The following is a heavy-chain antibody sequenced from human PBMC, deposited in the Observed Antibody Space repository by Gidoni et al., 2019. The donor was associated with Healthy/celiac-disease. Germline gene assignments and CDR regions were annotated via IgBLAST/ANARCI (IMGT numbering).Heavy chain of an antibody. J-gene: IGHJ4*02. CDR1: GFTLGDYA. CDR3: TRDESLEIYYDSSGYPFDY. Sequence: EVQLVASGGGLLKPGRYLRLSCTASGFTLGDYAMRWFRQAPGKGLEWVGFIRRKAYGGTTEYAASVKGRFTISRDDSKSIAYLQMNSLKTEDTAVYYCTRDESLEIYYDSSGYPFDYWGQGTLVTVSS. V-gene: IGHV3-49*05. D-gene: IGHD3-22*01. CDR2: IRRKAYGGTT.